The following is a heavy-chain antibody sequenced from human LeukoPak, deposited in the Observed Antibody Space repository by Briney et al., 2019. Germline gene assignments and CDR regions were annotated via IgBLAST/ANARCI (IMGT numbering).Heavy chain of an antibody. Sequence: GKSLRLSCSASGFTFSRHGMHWVRQAPGKGLEWVAVMWYDATNKYYADSVKGRFTVSRDNSKNTMYLQMNSLRAEDTAVYYCVRGGAPYCSSTSWYEDRFDPWGQGTLVTVSS. CDR3: VRGGAPYCSSTSWYEDRFDP. J-gene: IGHJ5*02. CDR1: GFTFSRHG. V-gene: IGHV3-33*01. D-gene: IGHD2-2*01. CDR2: MWYDATNK.